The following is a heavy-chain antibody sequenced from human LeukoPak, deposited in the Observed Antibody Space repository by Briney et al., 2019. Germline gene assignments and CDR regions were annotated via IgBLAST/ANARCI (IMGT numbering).Heavy chain of an antibody. CDR2: ISWDGGST. J-gene: IGHJ3*02. V-gene: IGHV3-43*01. Sequence: GGSLRLSCAASGFTFDDYTMHWVRQAPGKGLEWVSLISWDGGSTYYAGSVKSRFTISRDNSKNSLYLQMNSLRTEDTALYYCAINYGGNHDAFDIWGQGTMVTVSS. CDR1: GFTFDDYT. D-gene: IGHD4-23*01. CDR3: AINYGGNHDAFDI.